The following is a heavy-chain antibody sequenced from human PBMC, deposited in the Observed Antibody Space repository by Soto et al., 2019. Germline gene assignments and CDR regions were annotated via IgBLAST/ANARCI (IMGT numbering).Heavy chain of an antibody. CDR3: AKDEGGSYYDSSCYWIDY. CDR1: GFTFSSYA. D-gene: IGHD3-22*01. J-gene: IGHJ4*02. Sequence: GGSLRLSCAASGFTFSSYAMSWVRQAPGKGLEWVSAISGSGGSTYYADSVKGRFTTSRDNSKNTLYRQMNSMRAEDTAVYYCAKDEGGSYYDSSCYWIDYWGQGTLVTVSS. V-gene: IGHV3-23*01. CDR2: ISGSGGST.